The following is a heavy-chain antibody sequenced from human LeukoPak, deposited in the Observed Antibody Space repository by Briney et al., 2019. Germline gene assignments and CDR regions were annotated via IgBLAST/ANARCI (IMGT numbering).Heavy chain of an antibody. J-gene: IGHJ3*02. CDR1: GGTFSSYA. Sequence: GSSVKVSCKASGGTFSSYAISWVRQAPGQGLEWMGRIIPILGIANYAQKFQGRVTITADKSTSTAYMKLSSLRSEDTAMYYCARPRYYYGSGRTPGAFDIWGQGTMVTVSS. D-gene: IGHD3-10*01. CDR3: ARPRYYYGSGRTPGAFDI. CDR2: IIPILGIA. V-gene: IGHV1-69*04.